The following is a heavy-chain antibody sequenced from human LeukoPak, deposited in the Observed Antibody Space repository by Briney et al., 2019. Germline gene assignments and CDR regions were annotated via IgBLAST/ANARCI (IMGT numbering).Heavy chain of an antibody. CDR3: TTDGSRIAVVGTMGYYFDY. D-gene: IGHD6-19*01. CDR2: IKGKTDGGTT. V-gene: IGHV3-15*01. CDR1: GFTFSNSW. J-gene: IGHJ4*02. Sequence: GGSLRLSCAASGFTFSNSWMSWVRQAPRKGLEWVGRIKGKTDGGTTDYAAPVKGRFTISRDDSKNTLYLQMISLKTEDTAVYYCTTDGSRIAVVGTMGYYFDYWGQGTLVTVSS.